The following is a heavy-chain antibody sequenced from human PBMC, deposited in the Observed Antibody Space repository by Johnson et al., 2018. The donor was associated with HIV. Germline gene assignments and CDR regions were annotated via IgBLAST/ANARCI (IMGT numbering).Heavy chain of an antibody. Sequence: QVQLVESGGGLVKPGGSLRLSCAASGFTFSSYAMHWVRQAPGKGLEWVAVISYDGSNKYYADSVKGRLTISRDNYKNTLYVQMNSLRAEDTAVYYCAREGYSISWYGPGHHDNDAFDIWGQGTMVTVSS. CDR3: AREGYSISWYGPGHHDNDAFDI. CDR2: ISYDGSNK. CDR1: GFTFSSYA. D-gene: IGHD6-13*01. V-gene: IGHV3-30-3*01. J-gene: IGHJ3*02.